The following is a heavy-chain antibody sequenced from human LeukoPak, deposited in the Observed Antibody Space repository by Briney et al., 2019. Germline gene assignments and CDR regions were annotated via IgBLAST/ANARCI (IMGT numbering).Heavy chain of an antibody. CDR1: GFTFSSYE. Sequence: GGSLRLSCAASGFTFSSYEMNWVRQAPGKGLEWVSYISSSGSTIYYADSVKGRFTISRDNAKNSLYLQMNSLRAEDTAVYYCAREITTRHCSGGSCYAWGQGTLVTVSS. V-gene: IGHV3-48*03. D-gene: IGHD2-15*01. J-gene: IGHJ5*02. CDR2: ISSSGSTI. CDR3: AREITTRHCSGGSCYA.